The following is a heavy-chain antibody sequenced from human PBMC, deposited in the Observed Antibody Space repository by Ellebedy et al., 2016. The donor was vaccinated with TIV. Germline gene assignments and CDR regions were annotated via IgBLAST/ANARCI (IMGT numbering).Heavy chain of an antibody. Sequence: GESLKISCAASGFTFSNAWMSWVRQAPGKGLEWVGRIKSKTDGGTTDYAAPVKGRFTISRDDSKNTLYLQMNSLKTEDTAVYYCTTERVSVVVAEWGNNWFDPWGQGTLVTVSS. CDR1: GFTFSNAW. CDR2: IKSKTDGGTT. D-gene: IGHD2-15*01. J-gene: IGHJ5*02. CDR3: TTERVSVVVAEWGNNWFDP. V-gene: IGHV3-15*01.